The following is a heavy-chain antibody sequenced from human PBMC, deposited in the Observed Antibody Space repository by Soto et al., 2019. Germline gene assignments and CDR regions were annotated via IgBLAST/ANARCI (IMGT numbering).Heavy chain of an antibody. V-gene: IGHV1-46*01. CDR2: INPSGGST. Sequence: SVKVCCRASGYTVTSYYMHLVRQAPGQELEWMGIINPSGGSTSYAQKFQGRVTMTRDTSTSTVYMELRSLRSEDTAVYYCARLGGSRWLQPEDYWGQGTLVTVSS. CDR3: ARLGGSRWLQPEDY. J-gene: IGHJ4*02. CDR1: GYTVTSYY. D-gene: IGHD1-1*01.